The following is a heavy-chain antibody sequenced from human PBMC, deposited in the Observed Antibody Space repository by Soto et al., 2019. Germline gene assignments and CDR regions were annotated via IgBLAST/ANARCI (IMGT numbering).Heavy chain of an antibody. J-gene: IGHJ6*02. CDR2: IYHSGST. V-gene: IGHV4-30-2*01. Sequence: QLQLQESGSGLVKPSQTLSLTCAVSGGSISSGGYSWSWIRQPPGKGLECIGYIYHSGSTYYNPSRNCRVTISEDRSKNQFSLKLRSVAAADAAVYYSARVPDVWGQGTTVTVSS. CDR3: ARVPDV. CDR1: GGSISSGGYS.